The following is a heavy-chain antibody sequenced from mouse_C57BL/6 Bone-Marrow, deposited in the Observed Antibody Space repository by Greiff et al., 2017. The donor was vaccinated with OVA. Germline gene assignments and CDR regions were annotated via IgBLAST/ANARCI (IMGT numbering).Heavy chain of an antibody. CDR1: GFTFSSYC. J-gene: IGHJ2*01. Sequence: EVQLVESGGDLVKPGGSLKLSCAASGFTFSSYCMSWVRQTPDKRLEWVATISSGGSYTYYPDSVKGRFTISRDNAKNTLYLQMSRLKSEDTAMYYCAKWIGYGSGWYYFDYWGQGTTLTVSS. V-gene: IGHV5-6*01. CDR3: AKWIGYGSGWYYFDY. CDR2: ISSGGSYT. D-gene: IGHD1-1*01.